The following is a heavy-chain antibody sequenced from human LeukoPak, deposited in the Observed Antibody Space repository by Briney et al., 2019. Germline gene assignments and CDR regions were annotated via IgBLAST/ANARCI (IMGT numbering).Heavy chain of an antibody. CDR3: ARGPNSQGY. CDR1: GFTFNSFW. V-gene: IGHV3-74*01. D-gene: IGHD4-23*01. J-gene: IGHJ4*02. Sequence: GGSLRLSCAASGFTFNSFWMHWVRQAPGKGLVWVSHINNDGSSTSYADSVKGRFTISRDNAKNTLYLQMNSLRAEDTAVYYCARGPNSQGYWGQGTLVTVSS. CDR2: INNDGSST.